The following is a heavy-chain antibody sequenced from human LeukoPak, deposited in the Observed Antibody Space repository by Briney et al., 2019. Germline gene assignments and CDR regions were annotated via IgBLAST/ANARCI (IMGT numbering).Heavy chain of an antibody. J-gene: IGHJ4*02. CDR3: AREYRSGWTDY. V-gene: IGHV4-31*03. Sequence: PSESLSLTCTVSGGSISSGGYYWSWIRQHPGKGLEWIGYIYYSGSTYYNPSLKSRVTISVDTSKNQFSLKLSSVTAADTAVYYCAREYRSGWTDYWGQGTLVTVSS. CDR2: IYYSGST. CDR1: GGSISSGGYY. D-gene: IGHD6-19*01.